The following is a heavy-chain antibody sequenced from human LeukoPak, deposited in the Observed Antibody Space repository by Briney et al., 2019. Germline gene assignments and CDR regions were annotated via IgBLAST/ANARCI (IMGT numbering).Heavy chain of an antibody. J-gene: IGHJ6*02. CDR3: AKGLGYSSSWPYYYYYGMDV. D-gene: IGHD6-13*01. CDR2: ISGSGANT. V-gene: IGHV3-23*01. CDR1: GFTFSTYA. Sequence: GGSLRLSCAASGFTFSTYAMSWVRQAPGKGLEWVSTISGSGANTYYADSVRGRFTISRDNSKNTLYLHMNSLRAEDTAVYYCAKGLGYSSSWPYYYYYGMDVWGQGTTVTVSS.